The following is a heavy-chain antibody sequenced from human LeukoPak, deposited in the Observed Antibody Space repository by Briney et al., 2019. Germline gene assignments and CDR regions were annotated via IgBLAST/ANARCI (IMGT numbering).Heavy chain of an antibody. J-gene: IGHJ6*02. V-gene: IGHV3-30*18. Sequence: GGSLRLSCAASGFTFSSYGMHWVRQAPGKGLEWVAVISYDGSNKYYADSVKGRFTIPRDNSKNTLYLQMNSLRAEDTAVYYCAKDPYYYDSSGYYRKPYYHYGMDVWGQGTTVTVSS. CDR1: GFTFSSYG. CDR2: ISYDGSNK. D-gene: IGHD3-22*01. CDR3: AKDPYYYDSSGYYRKPYYHYGMDV.